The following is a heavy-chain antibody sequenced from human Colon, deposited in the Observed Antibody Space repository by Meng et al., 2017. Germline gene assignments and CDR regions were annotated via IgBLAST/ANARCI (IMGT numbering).Heavy chain of an antibody. CDR2: IWYDGSNK. CDR1: GLTFSSYW. J-gene: IGHJ4*02. Sequence: GGSLRLSCTASGLTFSSYWMNWVRQAPGKGLEWVAVIWYDGSNKYYADSVKGRFTISRDNSKNTLYLQMNSLRAEDTAVYYCARVPPTSIYYFDYWGQGTLVTVSS. D-gene: IGHD2/OR15-2a*01. CDR3: ARVPPTSIYYFDY. V-gene: IGHV3-33*08.